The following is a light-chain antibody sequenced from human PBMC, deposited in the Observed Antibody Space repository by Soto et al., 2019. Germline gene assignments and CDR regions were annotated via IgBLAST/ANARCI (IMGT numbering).Light chain of an antibody. CDR3: QQYDSSPIT. V-gene: IGKV3-20*01. J-gene: IGKJ5*01. CDR1: QSVGSD. Sequence: EIVMTQSPPTLSVSPGERATLSCRASQSVGSDLAWYQQKPGQAPRLLIYGASSRATGIPDRFSGSGSGTDFTLTISRLEPEDFAVYYCQQYDSSPITFGQGTRLEIK. CDR2: GAS.